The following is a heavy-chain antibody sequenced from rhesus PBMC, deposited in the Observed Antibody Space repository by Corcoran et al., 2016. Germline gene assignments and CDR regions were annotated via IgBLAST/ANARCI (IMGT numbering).Heavy chain of an antibody. CDR2: ISVSGGST. Sequence: QVQLQESGPGLVKPSETLSLPCAVSGGSISSIYWRWICQPPGKGLEWFGRISVSGGSTDYNPSLKSRVTISTDTSKNQFSLKLSSVTAADTAVYYCADHSGYNFDYWGQGVLVTVSS. CDR3: ADHSGYNFDY. CDR1: GGSISSIY. D-gene: IGHD5-24*01. J-gene: IGHJ4*01. V-gene: IGHV4-173*01.